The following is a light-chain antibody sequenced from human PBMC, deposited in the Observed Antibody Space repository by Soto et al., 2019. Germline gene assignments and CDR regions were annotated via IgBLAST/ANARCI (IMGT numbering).Light chain of an antibody. CDR3: QQYGSSPHT. CDR1: QSVSSSD. Sequence: EIVLTQSPGTLSLSPGERATLSCRASQSVSSSDLAWYQQKPGQAPRLLIYGASSRATGIPDRFSGSGSGTDFPLTISRLEPDDFAVYYCQQYGSSPHTFGQGTKLEIK. J-gene: IGKJ2*01. CDR2: GAS. V-gene: IGKV3-20*01.